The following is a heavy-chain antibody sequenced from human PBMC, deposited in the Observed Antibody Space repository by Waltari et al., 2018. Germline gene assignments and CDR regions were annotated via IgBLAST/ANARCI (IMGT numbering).Heavy chain of an antibody. CDR3: ARASDVYSSTCSGPPCLD. V-gene: IGHV4-59*01. CDR1: GGSFSDYY. Sequence: QVQLQESGPGLVKPSETLSLTCTVSGGSFSDYYWSWIRQPSGKGLEWIGYISYSGTPNYNPSLKSRLTMSVHASKSQFFLNLSSVTAADTAVYYCARASDVYSSTCSGPPCLDWGQGTLVIVSS. J-gene: IGHJ4*02. D-gene: IGHD6-13*01. CDR2: ISYSGTP.